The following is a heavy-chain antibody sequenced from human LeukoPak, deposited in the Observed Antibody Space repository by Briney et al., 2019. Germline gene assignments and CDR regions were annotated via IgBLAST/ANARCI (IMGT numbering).Heavy chain of an antibody. CDR3: ASPAFHYAR. CDR1: GFTFSSYW. D-gene: IGHD3-16*01. V-gene: IGHV3-74*01. J-gene: IGHJ4*02. Sequence: GGSLRLSCAASGFTFSSYWMHWVRQAPGKGLVWVSRINTDGSSTSYADSVKGRFTISRDNAKNTLYPQMNSLRAEDTAVYYCASPAFHYARRGQGTLVTVSS. CDR2: INTDGSST.